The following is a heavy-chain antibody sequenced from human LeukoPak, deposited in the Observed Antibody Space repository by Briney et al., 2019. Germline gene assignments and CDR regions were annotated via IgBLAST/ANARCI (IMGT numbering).Heavy chain of an antibody. J-gene: IGHJ4*02. D-gene: IGHD3-3*01. V-gene: IGHV1-18*01. CDR2: ISAYNGNT. CDR1: GYTFTSYG. Sequence: ASVKVSCKASGYTFTSYGISWVRQAPGQGLEWMGWISAYNGNTNYAQKLQGRVTMTTDTSTSTAYMELRSLRSDDTAVYYCARDLGTYYDFWSGQRFDYWGQGTLVTVSS. CDR3: ARDLGTYYDFWSGQRFDY.